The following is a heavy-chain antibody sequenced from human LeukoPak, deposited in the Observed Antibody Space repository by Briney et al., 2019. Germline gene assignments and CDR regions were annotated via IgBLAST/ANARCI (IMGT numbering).Heavy chain of an antibody. Sequence: GGSLRLSCAASGFTFSSYGMHWVRQAPGKGLEWVAVISYDGSNKYYADSVKGRFTISRDNSKNTLYLQMNSLRAEDTAVYYCAKGGNVVVAATLYDAFDIWGQGTMVTVSS. CDR1: GFTFSSYG. CDR3: AKGGNVVVAATLYDAFDI. J-gene: IGHJ3*02. CDR2: ISYDGSNK. V-gene: IGHV3-30*18. D-gene: IGHD2-15*01.